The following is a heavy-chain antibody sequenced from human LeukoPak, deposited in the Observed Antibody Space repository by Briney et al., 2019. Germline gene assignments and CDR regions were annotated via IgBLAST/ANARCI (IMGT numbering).Heavy chain of an antibody. V-gene: IGHV3-7*04. D-gene: IGHD5-24*01. J-gene: IGHJ4*02. CDR3: ARVEYYFNY. CDR2: IKQDGSEK. CDR1: GFTFRSYW. Sequence: GGSLRLSCAASGFTFRSYWMSWVRQAPGKGLEWVANIKQDGSEKYYVDSVKGRFTISRDNAKNSLYLQMNSLRVVDTAVYYCARVEYYFNYWGQGTLVIVSS.